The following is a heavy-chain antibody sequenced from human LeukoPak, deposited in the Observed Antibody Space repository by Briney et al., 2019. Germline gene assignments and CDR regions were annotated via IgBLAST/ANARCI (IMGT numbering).Heavy chain of an antibody. D-gene: IGHD3-22*01. V-gene: IGHV3-21*01. CDR1: GFTFSSYS. CDR3: ARACDYYDSSGYCY. Sequence: GGSLRLSCAASGFTFSSYSMNWVRQAPGKGLEWVSSISSSSSYIYYADSVKGRFTISRDNAKNSLYLQMNSLRAEDTAVYYCARACDYYDSSGYCYWGQGTLVTVSS. CDR2: ISSSSSYI. J-gene: IGHJ4*02.